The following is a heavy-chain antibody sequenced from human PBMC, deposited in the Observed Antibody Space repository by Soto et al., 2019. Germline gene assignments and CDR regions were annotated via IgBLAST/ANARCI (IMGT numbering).Heavy chain of an antibody. D-gene: IGHD3-3*01. J-gene: IGHJ4*02. V-gene: IGHV3-23*01. CDR2: ISGSGGST. CDR3: AKTYYDFWSGYYPGR. Sequence: GGSLRLSCAASGFTFSSYAMSWVRQAPGKGLEWVSAISGSGGSTYYADSVKGRFTISRDNSKNTLYLQMNSLRAEDTAVYYCAKTYYDFWSGYYPGRWGQGTLVTAPQ. CDR1: GFTFSSYA.